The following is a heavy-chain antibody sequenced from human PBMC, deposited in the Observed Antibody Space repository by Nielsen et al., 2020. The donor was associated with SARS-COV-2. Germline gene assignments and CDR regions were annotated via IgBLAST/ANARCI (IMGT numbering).Heavy chain of an antibody. Sequence: SETLSLTCTVSGDFISNADYYWSWIRQPPGKGLEWIGYIYYSGSTYSNPSLKSRVTISVDTSKNQFSLKLRSVTAADTAVYFCARRYYNVLAGFSPQHVDSWGQGTLVTVSS. D-gene: IGHD3-9*01. CDR1: GDFISNADYY. CDR3: ARRYYNVLAGFSPQHVDS. J-gene: IGHJ4*02. CDR2: IYYSGST. V-gene: IGHV4-30-4*01.